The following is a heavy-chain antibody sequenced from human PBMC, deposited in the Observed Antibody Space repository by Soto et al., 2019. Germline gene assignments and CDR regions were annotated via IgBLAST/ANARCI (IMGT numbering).Heavy chain of an antibody. CDR2: IDPTGGNR. Sequence: GASVKVSCKASGYSITNNYMHWVRQAPGQGLEWMGTIDPTGGNRNYSPSLKSRLTITKDTSKNQVVLTMTNMDPVDTATYYCAHNHYGSGSFYYWGQGTLVTVSS. CDR3: AHNHYGSGSFYY. V-gene: IGHV1-46*04. J-gene: IGHJ4*02. D-gene: IGHD3-10*01. CDR1: GYSITNNY.